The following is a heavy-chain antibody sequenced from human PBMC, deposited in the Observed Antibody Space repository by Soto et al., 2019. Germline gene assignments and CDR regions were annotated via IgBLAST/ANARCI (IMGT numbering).Heavy chain of an antibody. D-gene: IGHD7-27*01. CDR1: GGSISSSSYY. CDR3: ARRWGRTFDY. V-gene: IGHV4-39*01. CDR2: IYYSGST. Sequence: SETLSLTCTVSGGSISSSSYYWGWIRQPPGKGLEWIGTIYYSGSTYYNPSLKSRVTISVDTSKNQFSLKLSSVTAADTAVYYCARRWGRTFDYWGQGTLVTVSS. J-gene: IGHJ4*02.